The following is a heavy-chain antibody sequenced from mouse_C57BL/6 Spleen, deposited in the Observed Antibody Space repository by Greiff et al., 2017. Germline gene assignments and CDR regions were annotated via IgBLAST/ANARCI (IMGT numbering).Heavy chain of an antibody. Sequence: QLVESGGDLVKPGGSLKLSCAASGFTFSSYGMSWVRQTPDKRLEWVATISSGGSYTYYPDSVKGRFTISRDNAKNTLYLQMSSLKSEDTAMYYCARQGYYGSSDAMDYWGQGTSVTVSS. V-gene: IGHV5-6*01. CDR2: ISSGGSYT. CDR3: ARQGYYGSSDAMDY. D-gene: IGHD1-1*01. CDR1: GFTFSSYG. J-gene: IGHJ4*01.